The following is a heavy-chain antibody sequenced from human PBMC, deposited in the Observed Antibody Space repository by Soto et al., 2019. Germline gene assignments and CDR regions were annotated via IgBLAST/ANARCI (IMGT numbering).Heavy chain of an antibody. CDR2: MNPNSGNT. CDR3: ARGLPVWLAPYNWFDP. Sequence: ASVKVSCKASGYTFTSYDINWVRQATGQGLEWMGWMNPNSGNTGYAQKFQGRVTMTRNTSISTAYMELSSLRSEDTAVYYCARGLPVWLAPYNWFDPWGQGTLVTVSS. V-gene: IGHV1-8*01. CDR1: GYTFTSYD. D-gene: IGHD6-19*01. J-gene: IGHJ5*02.